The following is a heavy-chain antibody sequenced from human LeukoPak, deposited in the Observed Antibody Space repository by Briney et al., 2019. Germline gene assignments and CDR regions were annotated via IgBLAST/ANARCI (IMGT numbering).Heavy chain of an antibody. CDR2: IYSGGST. Sequence: PGGSLRLSCAASGFTVSSNYMSWVRQAPGKGLEWVSAIYSGGSTYYADSVKGRFTISRDNSKNTLYLQMNSLRAEDTAVYYCARGLSGSYSDQNFDYWGQGTLVTVSS. V-gene: IGHV3-66*01. J-gene: IGHJ4*02. CDR1: GFTVSSNY. CDR3: ARGLSGSYSDQNFDY. D-gene: IGHD1-26*01.